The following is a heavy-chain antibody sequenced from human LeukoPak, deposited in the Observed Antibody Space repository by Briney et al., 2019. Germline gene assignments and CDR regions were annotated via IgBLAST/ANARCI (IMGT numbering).Heavy chain of an antibody. CDR1: GPSATSGGFY. J-gene: IGHJ5*02. CDR2: VYYTGST. Sequence: SETLSLTCSVSGPSATSGGFYWGWLRQPPGKGLQWIATVYYTGSTYYNPSPRSRVTISIDTSKNQFSLSLRSLIAADTAVYYCARHSGSGSLSRPFDPWGQGTLVTVSS. CDR3: ARHSGSGSLSRPFDP. V-gene: IGHV4-39*01. D-gene: IGHD3-10*01.